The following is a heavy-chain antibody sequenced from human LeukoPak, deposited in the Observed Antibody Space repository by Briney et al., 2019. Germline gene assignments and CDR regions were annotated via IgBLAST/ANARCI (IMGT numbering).Heavy chain of an antibody. Sequence: PSETLSLTCTVSGESISGFYWTWIRQPPGKGLEWIGYIYYSGSTNYNPSLKSRVTISVDTSKNQFSLKVSSVSAADTAVYYCARAYSSSWYWNWFDPWGQGTLVTVSS. V-gene: IGHV4-59*08. CDR3: ARAYSSSWYWNWFDP. D-gene: IGHD6-13*01. CDR1: GESISGFY. CDR2: IYYSGST. J-gene: IGHJ5*02.